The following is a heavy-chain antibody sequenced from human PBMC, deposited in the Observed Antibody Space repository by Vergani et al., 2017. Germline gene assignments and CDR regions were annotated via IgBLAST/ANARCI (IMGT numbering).Heavy chain of an antibody. CDR1: GFALNSHA. V-gene: IGHV3-30*18. Sequence: QVQLVESGGGVVQPGTSLRLSCVVSGFALNSHAMYWVRQAPGKGLELVVGISFDGTNEYYPDLVKGRFTISRDNSKNTLYLQMNSLRAEDTAVYYCAKGDDSSSWLARYLDYWGQGTLVTVSS. CDR2: ISFDGTNE. CDR3: AKGDDSSSWLARYLDY. J-gene: IGHJ4*02. D-gene: IGHD6-13*01.